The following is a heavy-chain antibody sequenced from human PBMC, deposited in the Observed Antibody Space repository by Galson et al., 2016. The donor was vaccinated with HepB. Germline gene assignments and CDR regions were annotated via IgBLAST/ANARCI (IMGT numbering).Heavy chain of an antibody. Sequence: QSGAEVKKPGESLKVSCKASGGTFSNSAITWVRQAPGQGLEWMGGINPIFATPHSAQKFQGRVTITADESASTAYMELGSLRSEDTAVYYCAIYTYGYNSFDYWGQGTLVTVSS. V-gene: IGHV1-69*01. CDR3: AIYTYGYNSFDY. CDR2: INPIFATP. CDR1: GGTFSNSA. D-gene: IGHD5-18*01. J-gene: IGHJ4*02.